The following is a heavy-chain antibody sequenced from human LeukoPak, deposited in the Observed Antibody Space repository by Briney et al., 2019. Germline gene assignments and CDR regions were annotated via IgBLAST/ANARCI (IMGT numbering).Heavy chain of an antibody. J-gene: IGHJ5*02. D-gene: IGHD3-3*01. V-gene: IGHV3-30*02. CDR1: GFTFSSYG. Sequence: GGSLRLSCAASGFTFSSYGMHWVRQAPGKGLEWVAFIRYDGSNKYYADSVKGRFTISRDNSKNTLYLQMNSLRAEDTAVYYCAKDAPKYYDFWSGLGNWFDPWGQGTLVTVSS. CDR2: IRYDGSNK. CDR3: AKDAPKYYDFWSGLGNWFDP.